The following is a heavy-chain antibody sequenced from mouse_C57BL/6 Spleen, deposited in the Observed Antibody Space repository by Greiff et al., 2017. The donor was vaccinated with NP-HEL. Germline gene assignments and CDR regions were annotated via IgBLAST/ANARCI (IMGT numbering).Heavy chain of an antibody. CDR2: IYPGDGDT. J-gene: IGHJ2*01. CDR1: GYAFSSSW. V-gene: IGHV1-82*01. CDR3: AKGDWGLLLRL. D-gene: IGHD1-1*01. Sequence: QVQLQQSGPELVKPGASVKISCKASGYAFSSSWMNWVKQRPGKGLEWIGRIYPGDGDTTYNGKFKGKATLTADKSSSTAYMQLSSLTSEDSAVYFCAKGDWGLLLRLWGQGTTLTVSS.